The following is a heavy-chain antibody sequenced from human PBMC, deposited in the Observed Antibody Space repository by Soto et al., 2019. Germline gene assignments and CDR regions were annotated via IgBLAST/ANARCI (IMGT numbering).Heavy chain of an antibody. J-gene: IGHJ6*02. Sequence: QVQLVQSGAEVKKPGASVKVSCKTSGYSFTTYGISWVRQAPGQGLEWMGWISAYNGNTNYAQKLQDRVTMTTDTSTSTAYMELRSLRSDDTAVYYCAREGPAPYYYYGMDVWGQGSTVTVSS. CDR1: GYSFTTYG. CDR2: ISAYNGNT. V-gene: IGHV1-18*01. CDR3: AREGPAPYYYYGMDV.